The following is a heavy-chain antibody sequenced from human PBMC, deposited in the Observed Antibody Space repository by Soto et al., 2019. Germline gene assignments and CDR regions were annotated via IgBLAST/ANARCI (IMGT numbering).Heavy chain of an antibody. J-gene: IGHJ6*03. CDR2: ISAYNGNT. CDR3: ARGQEQLERLGDYYYIDV. CDR1: GYTFTSYG. V-gene: IGHV1-18*01. Sequence: GASVKVSCKASGYTFTSYGISWVRQAPGQGLEWMGWISAYNGNTNYAQKLQGRVTMTTDTSTSTAYMELRSLRSDDTAVYYCARGQEQLERLGDYYYIDVWGKGTTVTVSS. D-gene: IGHD1-1*01.